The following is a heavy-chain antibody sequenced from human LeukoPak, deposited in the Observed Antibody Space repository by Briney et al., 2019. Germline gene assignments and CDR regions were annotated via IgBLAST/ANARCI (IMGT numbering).Heavy chain of an antibody. Sequence: GGTLRLSCAGSGFTFSTYGMSWVRQAPNKGREWLSTSSGSGDRTYYADSVKGRFTISRDNTKNTLFLQMNSLRAEDTAIYYCAKWQCYVSGDDYWGQGILVTVSS. D-gene: IGHD3-10*01. CDR1: GFTFSTYG. CDR2: SSGSGDRT. J-gene: IGHJ4*02. CDR3: AKWQCYVSGDDY. V-gene: IGHV3-23*01.